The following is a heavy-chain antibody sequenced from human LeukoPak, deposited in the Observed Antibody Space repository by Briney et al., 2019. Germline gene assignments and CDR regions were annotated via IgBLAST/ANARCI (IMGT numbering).Heavy chain of an antibody. Sequence: ASVKVSCKASGYTFTSYGISWVRQAPGQGLEWMGWISAYNGNTNYAQKLQGRVTMTTDTSTSTAYMELRSLRSDGTAVYYCAIASRYYGSGSYYDYWGQGTLVTVSS. J-gene: IGHJ4*02. CDR3: AIASRYYGSGSYYDY. V-gene: IGHV1-18*01. CDR1: GYTFTSYG. D-gene: IGHD3-10*01. CDR2: ISAYNGNT.